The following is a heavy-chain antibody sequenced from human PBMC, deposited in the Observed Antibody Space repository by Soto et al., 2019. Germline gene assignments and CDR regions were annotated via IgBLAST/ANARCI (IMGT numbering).Heavy chain of an antibody. J-gene: IGHJ4*02. CDR1: GGSISSYY. V-gene: IGHV4-59*01. CDR2: IYYSGST. CDR3: ARDYGGNSDY. Sequence: QVQLQESGPGLVKPSETLSLTCTVSGGSISSYYWSWIRQPPGKGLEWIGYIYYSGSTNYNPSLKXRVTISVDTSKNQFSLKLSSVTAVDTAVYYCARDYGGNSDYWGQGTLVTVSS. D-gene: IGHD4-17*01.